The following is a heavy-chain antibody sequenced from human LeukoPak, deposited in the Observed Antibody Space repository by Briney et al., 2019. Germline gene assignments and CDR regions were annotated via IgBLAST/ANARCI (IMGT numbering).Heavy chain of an antibody. V-gene: IGHV1-24*01. Sequence: ASVKVSCKVSGHTLSDLTMHWVRQAPGKGLEWMGGFDPGNGEIIYAQKFQGRVTMTEDASTDTAYMELSNLKSEDTAVYYCAAGGLYDLLPYWGQGTLVTVSS. CDR3: AAGGLYDLLPY. D-gene: IGHD3-3*01. J-gene: IGHJ4*02. CDR1: GHTLSDLT. CDR2: FDPGNGEI.